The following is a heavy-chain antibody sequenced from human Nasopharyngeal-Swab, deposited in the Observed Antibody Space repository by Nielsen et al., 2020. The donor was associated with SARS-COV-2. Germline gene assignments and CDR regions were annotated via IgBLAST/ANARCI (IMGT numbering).Heavy chain of an antibody. CDR2: ISSSSSYI. J-gene: IGHJ4*02. Sequence: GGSLRLSCAASGFSFSSYSMNWVRQAPGKGLEWVSSISSSSSYIYYADSVKGRFTISRDNAKNSLYLQMNSLRAEDTAVYYCARDIDDYVWGSYFDYWGQRTLVTVSS. D-gene: IGHD3-16*01. CDR3: ARDIDDYVWGSYFDY. V-gene: IGHV3-21*01. CDR1: GFSFSSYS.